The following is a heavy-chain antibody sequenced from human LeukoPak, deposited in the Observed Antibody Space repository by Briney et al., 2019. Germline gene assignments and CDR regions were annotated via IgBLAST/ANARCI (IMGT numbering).Heavy chain of an antibody. J-gene: IGHJ4*02. V-gene: IGHV3-11*01. Sequence: GGSLRLSCAASWFTFSDYYLSWVRQAPGKRLEWVSFISSSATGSNTWYADSVKGRFTISRDNAKKSLFLQMNSLRAEDTAVYYCARALGAAVALSDFWGQGTLVTVSS. CDR3: ARALGAAVALSDF. CDR2: ISSSATGSNT. CDR1: WFTFSDYY. D-gene: IGHD6-19*01.